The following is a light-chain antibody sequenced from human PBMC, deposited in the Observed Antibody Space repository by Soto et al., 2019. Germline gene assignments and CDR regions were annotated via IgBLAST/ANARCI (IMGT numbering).Light chain of an antibody. CDR3: QQYYNTPFT. J-gene: IGKJ3*01. CDR2: WAS. Sequence: DIVMTQSPDSLAVSLGDRATINCKSSQSVLYSSNNKNYLAWYQQNPGQPPKLLIYWASTRESGVPDRFSGSGSGTDFTLTISSLQAEDVAVYYCQQYYNTPFTFGPGTKVDNK. V-gene: IGKV4-1*01. CDR1: QSVLYSSNNKNY.